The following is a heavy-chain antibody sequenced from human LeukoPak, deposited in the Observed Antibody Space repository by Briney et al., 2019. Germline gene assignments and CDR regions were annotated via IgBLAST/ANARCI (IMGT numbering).Heavy chain of an antibody. D-gene: IGHD2-15*01. Sequence: GGSLRLSCSASGFPFNTYAIHWVRQAPGKGLEYVAGISSNGDNTDFADSAKGRFTITRDNSKSTLFLQMNSLRAEDTAVYFCTRDSALLGVAFDLWGQGTVVTVSS. CDR1: GFPFNTYA. CDR3: TRDSALLGVAFDL. CDR2: ISSNGDNT. J-gene: IGHJ3*01. V-gene: IGHV3-64D*06.